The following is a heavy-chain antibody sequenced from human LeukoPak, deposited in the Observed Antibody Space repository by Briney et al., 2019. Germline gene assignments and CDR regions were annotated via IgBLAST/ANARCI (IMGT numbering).Heavy chain of an antibody. CDR1: GGSISSSSYY. CDR3: ASIESDSRAKRVLGC. Sequence: SETLSLTCTVSGGSISSSSYYWGWIRQPPGKGLEWIGSIYYSGSTYYNPSLKSRVTISVDTSKNQFSLKLSSVTAADTAVYYCASIESDSRAKRVLGCWGQGTLVTVSS. CDR2: IYYSGST. V-gene: IGHV4-39*07. D-gene: IGHD3-22*01. J-gene: IGHJ4*02.